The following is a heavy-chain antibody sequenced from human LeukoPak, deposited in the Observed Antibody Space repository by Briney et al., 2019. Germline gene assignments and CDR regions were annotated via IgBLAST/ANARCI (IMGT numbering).Heavy chain of an antibody. CDR1: TFTFSMDW. CDR2: INPVGSDT. D-gene: IGHD2-15*01. V-gene: IGHV3-74*01. Sequence: PGGSLRLSRAASTFTFSMDWMHWVRPAPGKGLGWVSRINPVGSDTTYAHSVKGRFTISRDNAKNTLYLQMNSLRADDTAVYYCARDFNYCSGGSCYDVYDIWGQGTMVTVSS. J-gene: IGHJ3*02. CDR3: ARDFNYCSGGSCYDVYDI.